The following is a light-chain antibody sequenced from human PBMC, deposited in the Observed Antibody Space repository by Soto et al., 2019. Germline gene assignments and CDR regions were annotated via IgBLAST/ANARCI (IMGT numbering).Light chain of an antibody. CDR3: HSSDSSLSGYV. J-gene: IGLJ1*01. V-gene: IGLV1-40*01. Sequence: QSVLTQPPSVSGAPGQGVTISCTGSSSNIGTGHDVHWYQQLPGTAPKLLIYGNSNRPSGVPDRFSGSKSGTSASLAITGLQAEDEADYYCHSSDSSLSGYVFGTGTKVTVL. CDR1: SSNIGTGHD. CDR2: GNS.